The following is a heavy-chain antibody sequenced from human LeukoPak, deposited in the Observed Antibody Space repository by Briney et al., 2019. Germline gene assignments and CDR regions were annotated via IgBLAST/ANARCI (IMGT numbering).Heavy chain of an antibody. CDR1: GGSISTTNW. Sequence: SVTLSLTCGVSGGSISTTNWWSWVRQPPGQRLGFIGEISLSGLNNYSPSLNRRVTMSRDKPKNQLSLNLRPVTAAHTPVYYCSRENGVFSPFGFWGQGTLVTVPS. V-gene: IGHV4-4*02. J-gene: IGHJ4*02. CDR3: SRENGVFSPFGF. CDR2: ISLSGLN. D-gene: IGHD2-8*01.